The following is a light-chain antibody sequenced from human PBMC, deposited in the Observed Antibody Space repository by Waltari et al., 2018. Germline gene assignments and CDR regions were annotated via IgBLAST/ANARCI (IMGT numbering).Light chain of an antibody. J-gene: IGKJ3*01. CDR3: MQALQSLFT. V-gene: IGKV2-28*01. CDR2: LGS. Sequence: VLTQSPLSLSVTPGESASISCRSSQRLRHSNGYNYLDWYVQKPGQSPQLLIYLGSSRASGVPDRFSCFGSGTDFTLTISRVEAEDVGIYYCMQALQSLFTFGPGTKVEIK. CDR1: QRLRHSNGYNY.